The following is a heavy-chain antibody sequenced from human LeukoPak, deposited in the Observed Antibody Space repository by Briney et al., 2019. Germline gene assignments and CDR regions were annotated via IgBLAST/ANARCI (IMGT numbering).Heavy chain of an antibody. V-gene: IGHV4-4*07. J-gene: IGHJ4*02. CDR3: ARDSSGYYSKGTPFDY. D-gene: IGHD3-22*01. CDR2: IYTSGST. Sequence: SETLSLTCTVSGGSISSYYWSWIRQPAGKGLEWIGRIYTSGSTNYNPSLKSRVTMSVDTSKNQFSLKLSSVTAADTAVYYCARDSSGYYSKGTPFDYWGQGTLDTVSS. CDR1: GGSISSYY.